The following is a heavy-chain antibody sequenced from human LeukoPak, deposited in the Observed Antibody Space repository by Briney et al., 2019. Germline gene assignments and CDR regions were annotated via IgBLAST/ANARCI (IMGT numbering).Heavy chain of an antibody. J-gene: IGHJ4*02. D-gene: IGHD2-15*01. V-gene: IGHV3-23*01. Sequence: GGSLRLSCAASGFTFSSYAMSWARQAPGKGLEWVSAISGSGGSTYYAHSVKGRFTISRDNSKNTLYLQMNSLRAEDTAVYYCAKYVVVVAATPYYFDYWGQGTLVTVSS. CDR3: AKYVVVVAATPYYFDY. CDR1: GFTFSSYA. CDR2: ISGSGGST.